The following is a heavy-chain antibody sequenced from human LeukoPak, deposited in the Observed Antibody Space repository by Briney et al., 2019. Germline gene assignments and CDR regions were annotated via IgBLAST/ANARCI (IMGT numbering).Heavy chain of an antibody. J-gene: IGHJ6*03. CDR3: AAHLWFGELNAGYYYYMDV. D-gene: IGHD3-10*01. V-gene: IGHV4-39*01. CDR1: GGSISSSSYS. Sequence: SETLSLTCTVSGGSISSSSYSWGWIRQPPGKGLEWIGSIYYSGSTYFNPSLKSRVTISVDTSKNQFSLKLSSVTAADTAVYYCAAHLWFGELNAGYYYYMDVWGKGTTVTISS. CDR2: IYYSGST.